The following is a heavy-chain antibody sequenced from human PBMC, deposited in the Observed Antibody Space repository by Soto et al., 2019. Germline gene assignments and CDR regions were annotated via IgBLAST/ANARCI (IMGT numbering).Heavy chain of an antibody. CDR2: IKQDGSEK. J-gene: IGHJ4*01. V-gene: IGHV3-7*05. CDR3: ARARIDY. Sequence: RGSPRLSCGGSGFTLSSYWMTLVRQAPGKGLEWVANIKQDGSEKYYVDSVKGRFTISRDNAKNSLYLQMNSLRAEDTAIYYCARARIDYWGQGTLVTVSS. CDR1: GFTLSSYW.